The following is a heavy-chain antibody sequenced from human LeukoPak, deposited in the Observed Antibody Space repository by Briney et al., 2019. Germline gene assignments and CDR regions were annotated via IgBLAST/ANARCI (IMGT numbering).Heavy chain of an antibody. CDR2: IYYSGST. V-gene: IGHV4-30-4*07. CDR3: ARGLVSLGGAFDI. CDR1: GGSISSGGYS. D-gene: IGHD6-13*01. Sequence: SQTLSPTCAVSGGSISSGGYSWSWIRQPPGKGLEWIGYIYYSGSTYYNPSLKSRVTISVDTSKNQFSLKLSSVTAADTAVYYCARGLVSLGGAFDIWGQGTMVTVSS. J-gene: IGHJ3*02.